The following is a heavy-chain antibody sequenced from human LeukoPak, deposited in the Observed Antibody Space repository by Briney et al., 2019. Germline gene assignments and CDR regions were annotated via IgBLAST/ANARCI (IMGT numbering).Heavy chain of an antibody. J-gene: IGHJ6*03. CDR3: ARVPYYYYMDV. Sequence: PSETLSLTCTVSGGSISSYHWSWIRQPPGKGLEWIGYIYYSGSTNYNPSLKSRVTISVDTSRNQFSLKLSSVTVADTAVYYCARVPYYYYMDVWGKGTTVTISS. CDR1: GGSISSYH. V-gene: IGHV4-59*01. CDR2: IYYSGST.